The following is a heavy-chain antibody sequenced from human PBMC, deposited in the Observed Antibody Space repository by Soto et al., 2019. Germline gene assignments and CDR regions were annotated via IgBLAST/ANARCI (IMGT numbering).Heavy chain of an antibody. V-gene: IGHV1-18*01. J-gene: IGHJ5*02. D-gene: IGHD4-17*01. CDR2: ISAYNGNT. CDR3: ARDITVTLPSWFDP. Sequence: QVQLVQSGAEVKKPGASVKVSCKASGYTFTSYGISWVRQAPGQGLEWMGWISAYNGNTNYAQKLQGRVTMTTDTSTXXXYMXXXXXXXXXXXXXXXARDITVTLPSWFDPWGQGXLVTVSS. CDR1: GYTFTSYG.